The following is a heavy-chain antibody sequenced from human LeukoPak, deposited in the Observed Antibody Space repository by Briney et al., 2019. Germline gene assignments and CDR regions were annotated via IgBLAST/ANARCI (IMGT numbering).Heavy chain of an antibody. J-gene: IGHJ4*02. CDR2: INNDGSST. CDR1: GYTFGSYW. CDR3: VRDNGGEHL. D-gene: IGHD3-16*01. Sequence: PGGSLRLSCAASGYTFGSYWMYWGRQAPGKGLVWVSRINNDGSSTIYADSVKGRFTISRDNAKNTLYLQMNSLRDDDTAVYYCVRDNGGEHLWGQGTLVTVSS. V-gene: IGHV3-74*01.